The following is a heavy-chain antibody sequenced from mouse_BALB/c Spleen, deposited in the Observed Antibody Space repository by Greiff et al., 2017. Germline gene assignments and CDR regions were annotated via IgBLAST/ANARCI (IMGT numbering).Heavy chain of an antibody. V-gene: IGHV5-6-2*01. CDR3: ARRTTATGYFDY. J-gene: IGHJ2*01. Sequence: EVMLVESGGGLVKLGGSLKLSCAASGFTFSSYYMSWVRQTPEKRLELVAAINSNGGSTYYPDTVKGRFTISRDNAKNTLYLQMRSLKSEDTALYYCARRTTATGYFDYWGQGTTLTVSS. CDR2: INSNGGST. D-gene: IGHD1-2*01. CDR1: GFTFSSYY.